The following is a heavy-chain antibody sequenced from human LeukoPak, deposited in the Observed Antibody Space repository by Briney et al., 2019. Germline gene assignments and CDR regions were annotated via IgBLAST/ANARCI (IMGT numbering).Heavy chain of an antibody. V-gene: IGHV1-69*05. CDR3: ARLGTVAMIKDAFDI. CDR2: IIPIFGTA. D-gene: IGHD3-22*01. Sequence: ASVKVSCKGSGGTFSSYAISWVRQAPGQGLEWMGRIIPIFGTANYAQKFQGRVTITTDESTSTAYMELSSLRSEDTAVYYCARLGTVAMIKDAFDIWGQGTMVTVSS. J-gene: IGHJ3*02. CDR1: GGTFSSYA.